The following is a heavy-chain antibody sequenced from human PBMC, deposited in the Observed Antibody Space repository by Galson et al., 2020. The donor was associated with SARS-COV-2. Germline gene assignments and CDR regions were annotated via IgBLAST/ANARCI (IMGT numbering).Heavy chain of an antibody. J-gene: IGHJ4*02. CDR2: ISWNSGSI. CDR3: ASSSSWYFPSNYFDY. Sequence: GGSLRLSCAASGFTFDDYAMHWVRQAPGKGLEWVSGISWNSGSIGYADSVKGRFTISRDNAKNSLYLQMNSLRAEDTALYYCASSSSWYFPSNYFDYWGQGTLVTVSS. CDR1: GFTFDDYA. D-gene: IGHD6-13*01. V-gene: IGHV3-9*01.